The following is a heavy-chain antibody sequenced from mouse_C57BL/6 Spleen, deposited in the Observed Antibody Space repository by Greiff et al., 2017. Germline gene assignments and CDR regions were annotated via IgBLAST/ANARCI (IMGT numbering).Heavy chain of an antibody. CDR3: ARIRHYYGKDYAMDY. Sequence: QVQLKQSGPGLVQPSQSLSITCTVSGFSLTSYGVHWVRQSPGKGLEWLGVIWSGGSTDYNAAFISRLSISKDNSKSQVFFEMNSLQADDTAIYYCARIRHYYGKDYAMDYWGQGTSVTVSS. V-gene: IGHV2-2*01. J-gene: IGHJ4*01. D-gene: IGHD1-1*01. CDR1: GFSLTSYG. CDR2: IWSGGST.